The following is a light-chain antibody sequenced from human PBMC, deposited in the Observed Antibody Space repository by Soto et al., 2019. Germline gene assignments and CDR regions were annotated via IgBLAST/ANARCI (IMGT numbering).Light chain of an antibody. CDR3: QQLNSHALT. J-gene: IGKJ3*01. V-gene: IGKV1-9*01. Sequence: DIQLTQSPSFLSASVGDRVTITCRASQGISSYLAWYQQKPEKAPKLLIYAASTLQSGVPSRFSGSGSGTEFTLTISSLQPEDVATYYYQQLNSHALTFGPGTKVDIK. CDR2: AAS. CDR1: QGISSY.